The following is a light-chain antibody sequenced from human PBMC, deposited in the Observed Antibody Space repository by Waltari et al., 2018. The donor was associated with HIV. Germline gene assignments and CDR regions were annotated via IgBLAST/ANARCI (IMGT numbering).Light chain of an antibody. CDR1: QSISIF. CDR2: DAS. CDR3: QQSYDTPRT. J-gene: IGKJ1*01. Sequence: DIQMTQSPSSLSASVGDSVTITCRASQSISIFLSWYQQKPGKAPNLLIYDASTLQSGVPSGFRGSGSGTNFTLTISSLQPEDFATYYCQQSYDTPRTFGQGTKVDIK. V-gene: IGKV1-39*01.